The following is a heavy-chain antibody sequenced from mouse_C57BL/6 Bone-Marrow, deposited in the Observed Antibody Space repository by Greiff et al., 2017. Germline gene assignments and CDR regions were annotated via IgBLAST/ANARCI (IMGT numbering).Heavy chain of an antibody. CDR2: IDPSDSYP. CDR3: ARLIYDGYPYYFDY. J-gene: IGHJ2*01. CDR1: GYTFTSYW. D-gene: IGHD2-3*01. Sequence: QVQLQQPGAELVMPGASVKLSCKASGYTFTSYWMHWVKQRPGQGLEWIGEIDPSDSYPNYNQKFKGKSTLTVDKSSSTAYMQLSSLTSEDSAVYYCARLIYDGYPYYFDYWGQGTTRTVSS. V-gene: IGHV1-69*01.